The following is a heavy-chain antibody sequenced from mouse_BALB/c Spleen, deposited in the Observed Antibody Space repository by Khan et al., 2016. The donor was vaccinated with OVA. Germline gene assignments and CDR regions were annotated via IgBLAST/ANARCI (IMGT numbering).Heavy chain of an antibody. D-gene: IGHD2-3*01. CDR1: GFNFSDYY. V-gene: IGHV5-12*02. CDR2: ISNRGSTT. CDR3: AREGDDGGLAY. Sequence: EVELVESGGGLVQPGGSLKLSCATSGFNFSDYYMYWVRQTPEKRLEWVAYISNRGSTTYYPDTVRGRFTISRANAKNTLYLQMSRRKPEDTAMYYCAREGDDGGLAYWGQGTLVTVSA. J-gene: IGHJ3*01.